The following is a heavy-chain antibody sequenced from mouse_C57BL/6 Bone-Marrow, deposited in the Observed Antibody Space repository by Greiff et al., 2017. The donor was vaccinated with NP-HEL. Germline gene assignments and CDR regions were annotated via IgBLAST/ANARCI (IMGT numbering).Heavy chain of an antibody. D-gene: IGHD5-5*01. CDR1: GFSFNTYA. CDR2: IRSKSNNYAT. V-gene: IGHV10-1*01. CDR3: VRHENYLAWFAY. J-gene: IGHJ3*01. Sequence: GGGLVQPKGSLKLSCAASGFSFNTYAMNWVRQAPGKGLEWVARIRSKSNNYATYYADSVKDRFTISRDDSESMLYLQMNNLKTEDTAMYYCVRHENYLAWFAYWGQGTLVTVSA.